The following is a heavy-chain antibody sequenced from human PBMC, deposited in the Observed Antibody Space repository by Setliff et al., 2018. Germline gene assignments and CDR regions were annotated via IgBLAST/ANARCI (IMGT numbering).Heavy chain of an antibody. V-gene: IGHV3-23*05. Sequence: GGSLRLSCVASGFTFGAYTLTWVRQAPGKGLEFVSGVDQGANTYYGDSVKGRFTISRDNSQNTVYLQMTNLRVEDTAIYYCARLALTGYDSSGYYYALDYYYYMDVWGKGTTVTVSS. J-gene: IGHJ6*03. D-gene: IGHD3-22*01. CDR1: GFTFGAYT. CDR2: VDQGANT. CDR3: ARLALTGYDSSGYYYALDYYYYMDV.